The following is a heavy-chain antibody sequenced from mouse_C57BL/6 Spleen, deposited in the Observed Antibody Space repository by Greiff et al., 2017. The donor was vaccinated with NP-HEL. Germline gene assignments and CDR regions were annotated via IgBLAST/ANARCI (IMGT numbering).Heavy chain of an antibody. CDR3: SRPYYCGSSYAMDY. CDR1: GYSFTGYY. J-gene: IGHJ4*01. Sequence: EVQLQQSGPELVKPGASVKISCKASGYSFTGYYMHWVKQSHGNILDWIGYIYPYNGVSSYNQKFKGKATLTVDKSSSTVYMELSRLTSKDSAVSYCSRPYYCGSSYAMDYWGQGTSVTVSS. D-gene: IGHD1-1*01. CDR2: IYPYNGVS. V-gene: IGHV1-31*01.